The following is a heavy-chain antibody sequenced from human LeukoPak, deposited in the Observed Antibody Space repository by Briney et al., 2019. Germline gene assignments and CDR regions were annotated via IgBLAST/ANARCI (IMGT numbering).Heavy chain of an antibody. CDR3: ARSSGRSPNREYMDV. CDR2: INPSGGST. V-gene: IGHV1-46*01. Sequence: ASVKVSCKASGYTFTIHCVRQAPGQGLEWMGRINPSGGSTSYAQKLQGIVTMTRDTSTSTVYMELSSLRSEDTAVYYCARSSGRSPNREYMDVWGKGTTVTVSS. J-gene: IGHJ6*03. CDR1: GYTFT. D-gene: IGHD1-14*01.